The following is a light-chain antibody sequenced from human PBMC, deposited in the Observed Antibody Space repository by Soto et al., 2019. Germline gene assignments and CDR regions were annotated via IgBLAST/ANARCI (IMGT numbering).Light chain of an antibody. J-gene: IGKJ1*01. V-gene: IGKV3-20*01. CDR3: QQYGSSVT. Sequence: EIVLTQSPGTLSLSPGERATLSCRASQSIRSHYLAWYQQKPGQAPRLLISGAHNRAPGIPDRFSGSESGTDFTLRISRLEPEDFAVYYCQQYGSSVTFGQGTKVEIK. CDR1: QSIRSHY. CDR2: GAH.